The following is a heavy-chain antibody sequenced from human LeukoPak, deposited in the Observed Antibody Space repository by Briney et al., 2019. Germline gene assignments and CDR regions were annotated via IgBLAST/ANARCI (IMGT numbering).Heavy chain of an antibody. D-gene: IGHD3-10*01. CDR1: GGSISSSSYY. CDR3: ARDHYYGSGSYR. V-gene: IGHV4-39*07. J-gene: IGHJ5*02. CDR2: IYYSGST. Sequence: PSETLSLTCTVSGGSISSSSYYWGWIRQPPGKGLEWIGSIYYSGSTYYNPSLKSRATISVDTSKNQFSLKLSSVTAADTAVYYCARDHYYGSGSYRWGQGTLVTVSS.